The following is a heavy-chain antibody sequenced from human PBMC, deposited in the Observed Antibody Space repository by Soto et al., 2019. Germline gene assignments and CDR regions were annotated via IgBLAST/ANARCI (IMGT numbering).Heavy chain of an antibody. CDR3: ARGGSSWYNWFDP. D-gene: IGHD6-13*01. CDR2: IYYSGST. CDR1: GGSISSYY. V-gene: IGHV4-59*01. Sequence: PSETLSLTCTVSGGSISSYYRSWIRQPPGKGLEWIGYIYYSGSTNYNPSLKSRVTISVDTSKNQFSLKLSSVTAADTAVYYCARGGSSWYNWFDPWGQGTLVTVSS. J-gene: IGHJ5*02.